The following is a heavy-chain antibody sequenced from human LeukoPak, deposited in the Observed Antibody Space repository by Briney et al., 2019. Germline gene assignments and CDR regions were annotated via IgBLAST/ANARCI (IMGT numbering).Heavy chain of an antibody. CDR2: ISSSGSTI. J-gene: IGHJ6*03. CDR1: GFTFSSYE. Sequence: PGGSLRLSCAASGFTFSSYEMNWVRQAPGKGLEWVSYISSSGSTIYYADSVKGRFTISRDNAKNSLYLQMNSLRAEDTAVYYCATGKDTAMVTYYYYYYMDVWGKGTTATVSS. CDR3: ATGKDTAMVTYYYYYYMDV. D-gene: IGHD5-18*01. V-gene: IGHV3-48*03.